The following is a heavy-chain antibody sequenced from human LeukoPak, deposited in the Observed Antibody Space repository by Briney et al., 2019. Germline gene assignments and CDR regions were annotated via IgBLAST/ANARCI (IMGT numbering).Heavy chain of an antibody. CDR1: GGSISSYY. J-gene: IGHJ6*03. Sequence: SETLSLTCIVSGGSISSYYWSWIRQPPGKGLEWIGYIYYSGSTNYNPSLKSRVTISVDTSKNQFSLKLSSMTTADTAVYYCARSLAVAGYYYNYYMDVWGKGTTVTVSS. D-gene: IGHD6-19*01. CDR3: ARSLAVAGYYYNYYMDV. CDR2: IYYSGST. V-gene: IGHV4-59*01.